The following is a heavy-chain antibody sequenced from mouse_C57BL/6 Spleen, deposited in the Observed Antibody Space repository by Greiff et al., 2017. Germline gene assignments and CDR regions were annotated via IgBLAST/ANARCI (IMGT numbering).Heavy chain of an antibody. Sequence: EVQGVESGGGLVQPGGSLSLSCAASGFTFTDYYMSWVRQPPGKALEWLGFIRNKANGYTTEYSASVKGRFTISRDNSQSILYLQMNALRAEDSATYYCARYTLPWSLGAMDYWGQGTSVTVSS. J-gene: IGHJ4*01. CDR3: ARYTLPWSLGAMDY. V-gene: IGHV7-3*01. CDR1: GFTFTDYY. D-gene: IGHD2-1*01. CDR2: IRNKANGYTT.